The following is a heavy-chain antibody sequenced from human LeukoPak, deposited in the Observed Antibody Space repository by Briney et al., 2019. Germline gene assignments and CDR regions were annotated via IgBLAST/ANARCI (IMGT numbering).Heavy chain of an antibody. V-gene: IGHV1-18*01. CDR3: ARDTNHLLSYDSTDFDY. Sequence: VASVKVSCKASGYTFTSYGISWVRQAPGQGLEWMGWISAYNGNTNYAQKLQGRVTMTTDTSTSTAYMELRSLRSDDTAVYYCARDTNHLLSYDSTDFDYWGQGTLVTVSS. CDR2: ISAYNGNT. J-gene: IGHJ4*02. D-gene: IGHD3-22*01. CDR1: GYTFTSYG.